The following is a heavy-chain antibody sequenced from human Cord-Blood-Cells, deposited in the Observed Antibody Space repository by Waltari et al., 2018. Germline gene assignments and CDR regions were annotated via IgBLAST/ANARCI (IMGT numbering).Heavy chain of an antibody. V-gene: IGHV1-69*18. D-gene: IGHD1-26*01. CDR1: GGTFSSYA. Sequence: QVQLVQSGAEVKKPGSSVKVSCKASGGTFSSYAISWVRQAPGQGLEGMGRIIPIFGTANYEQEFQGRVTISADESTSTAYMELSSLRSEDTAVYYCASGAPGKKIYWEWGYWGQGTLVTVSS. J-gene: IGHJ4*02. CDR3: ASGAPGKKIYWEWGY. CDR2: IIPIFGTA.